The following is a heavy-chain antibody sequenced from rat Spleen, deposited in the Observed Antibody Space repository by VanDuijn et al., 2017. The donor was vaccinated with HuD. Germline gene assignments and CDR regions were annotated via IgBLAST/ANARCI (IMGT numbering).Heavy chain of an antibody. CDR3: TTGGYTSNWFAY. CDR2: ISYDGGST. D-gene: IGHD1-11*01. CDR1: GFTFSNYG. V-gene: IGHV5-20*01. J-gene: IGHJ3*01. Sequence: EVQLVESGGGLVQPGRSMKLSCAASGFTFSNYGMAWVRQAPTKGLEWVAYISYDGGSTYYRDPVKGRFTISRDNAKSTLYLQMDSPRSEDTATYYCTTGGYTSNWFAYWGQGTLVTVSS.